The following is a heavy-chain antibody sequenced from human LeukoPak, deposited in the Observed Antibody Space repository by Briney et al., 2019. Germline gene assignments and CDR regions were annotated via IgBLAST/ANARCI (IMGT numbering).Heavy chain of an antibody. Sequence: PSQTLSLTCTVSGGSISSGSYYWSWIRQPPGEGLEWIGYIYYSGSTNYNPSLKSRVTISVDTSKNQFSLKLSSVTAADTAVYYCARVGGGLGGNGLYYYYGMDVWGQGTTVTVSS. V-gene: IGHV4-61*01. CDR2: IYYSGST. CDR3: ARVGGGLGGNGLYYYYGMDV. D-gene: IGHD3/OR15-3a*01. J-gene: IGHJ6*02. CDR1: GGSISSGSYY.